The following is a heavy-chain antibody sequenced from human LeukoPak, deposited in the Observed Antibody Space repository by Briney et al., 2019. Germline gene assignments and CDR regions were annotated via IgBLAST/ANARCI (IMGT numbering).Heavy chain of an antibody. CDR2: IWYDGSNK. V-gene: IGHV3-33*06. Sequence: GGSLRLSCAASGFTFSSYGMQWVRQAPGKGLEWVAVIWYDGSNKYYADSVKGRFTISRDNSKNTLYLQMNSLRAEDTAVYYCAKESRVLLWFGEFHFWGQGTLVTVSS. CDR1: GFTFSSYG. D-gene: IGHD3-10*01. CDR3: AKESRVLLWFGEFHF. J-gene: IGHJ4*02.